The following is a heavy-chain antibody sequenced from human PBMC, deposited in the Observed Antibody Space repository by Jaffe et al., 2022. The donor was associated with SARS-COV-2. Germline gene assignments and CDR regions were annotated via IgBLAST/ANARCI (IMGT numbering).Heavy chain of an antibody. V-gene: IGHV3-30-3*01. J-gene: IGHJ6*02. D-gene: IGHD1-20*01. Sequence: QVQLVESGGGVVQPWKSLRLSCAASGFSFSTYAMHWVRQAPGKGLEWVAVISLDGSNIFSADSVKGRFTVSRDNSKNALYLQMNSLRAEDTAVYYCARERDPHNNKWRNYYYYGMDVWGQGTAVTVSS. CDR3: ARERDPHNNKWRNYYYYGMDV. CDR1: GFSFSTYA. CDR2: ISLDGSNI.